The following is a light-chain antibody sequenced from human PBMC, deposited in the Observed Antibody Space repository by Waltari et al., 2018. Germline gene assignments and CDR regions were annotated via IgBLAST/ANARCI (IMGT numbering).Light chain of an antibody. J-gene: IGKJ2*01. CDR1: QDVGTW. CDR2: AGS. CDR3: QQANSFPRP. V-gene: IGKV1-12*01. Sequence: DIQMTQSPSSVSASVGNGVTDSCRASQDVGTWLAWYQQKPGKAPKLLSYAGSNLQSGVPSRFSGSGSETDFTLTISSLQPEDFATYYGQQANSFPRPFGQGTKLESK.